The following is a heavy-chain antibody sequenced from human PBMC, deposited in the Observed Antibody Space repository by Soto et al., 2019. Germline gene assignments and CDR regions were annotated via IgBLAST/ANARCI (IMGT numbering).Heavy chain of an antibody. Sequence: SLRLSCAASGFTFSSYGMHWVREAPGKGLEWVAVISYDGSNKYYADSVKGRVTMTTDTSTSTAYMELRSLRSDDTAVYYCARTSVVPASRSVGYYMDVWGKGTTVTVSS. D-gene: IGHD2-2*01. J-gene: IGHJ6*03. CDR1: GFTFSSYG. CDR3: ARTSVVPASRSVGYYMDV. V-gene: IGHV3-30*03. CDR2: ISYDGSNK.